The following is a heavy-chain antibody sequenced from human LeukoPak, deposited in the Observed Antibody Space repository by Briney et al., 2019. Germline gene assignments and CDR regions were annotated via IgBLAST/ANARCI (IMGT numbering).Heavy chain of an antibody. CDR3: ARDRYSSGWYYFDY. V-gene: IGHV4-61*02. D-gene: IGHD6-19*01. Sequence: TLSLTCTVSGGSISSGSYYWSWIRQPAGKGLEWIGRIYTSGSANYNPSLKSRVTISVDTSKNQFSLKLSSVTAADTAVYYCARDRYSSGWYYFDYWGQGTLVTVSS. CDR1: GGSISSGSYY. CDR2: IYTSGSA. J-gene: IGHJ4*02.